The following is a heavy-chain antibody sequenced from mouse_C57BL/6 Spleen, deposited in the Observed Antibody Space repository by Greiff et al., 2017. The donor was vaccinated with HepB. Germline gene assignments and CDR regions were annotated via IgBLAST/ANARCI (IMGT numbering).Heavy chain of an antibody. J-gene: IGHJ1*03. D-gene: IGHD2-3*01. CDR3: ARSLYDGYHWYFDG. CDR1: GFNIKDYY. Sequence: EVKLMESGAELVKPGASVKLSCTASGFNIKDYYMHWVKQRTEQGLEWIGRIDPEDGETKYAPKFQGKATITADTSSNPAYLQRSSLTSEDTAVYYCARSLYDGYHWYFDGGGTGTTVTVSS. V-gene: IGHV14-2*01. CDR2: IDPEDGET.